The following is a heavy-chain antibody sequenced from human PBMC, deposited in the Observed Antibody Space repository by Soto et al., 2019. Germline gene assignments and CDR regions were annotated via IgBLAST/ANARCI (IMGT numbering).Heavy chain of an antibody. D-gene: IGHD2-15*01. CDR3: TTAVVVAATNDAFDI. V-gene: IGHV3-15*01. Sequence: SCAGSGFTFGDSYMSWVRQAPGKGLEWVGRIKSKTDGGTTDYAAPVKGRFTISRDDSKNTLYLQMNSLKTEDTAVYYCTTAVVVAATNDAFDIWGQGTMVTVSS. CDR2: IKSKTDGGTT. CDR1: GFTFGDSY. J-gene: IGHJ3*02.